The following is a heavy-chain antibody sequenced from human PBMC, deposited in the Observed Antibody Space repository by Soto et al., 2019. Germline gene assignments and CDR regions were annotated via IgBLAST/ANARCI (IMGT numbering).Heavy chain of an antibody. V-gene: IGHV4-59*11. CDR2: IHYTGST. CDR1: GGSLINHY. J-gene: IGHJ4*02. Sequence: SETLSLTCTVSGGSLINHYWSWIWQPPGKGLEWIGYIHYTGSTDYNPSLKNSLYLQMNSLRAEGTAVYYCAKEDWLLKYYFDYWGQGTLVTVSS. CDR3: DY. D-gene: IGHD3-9*01.